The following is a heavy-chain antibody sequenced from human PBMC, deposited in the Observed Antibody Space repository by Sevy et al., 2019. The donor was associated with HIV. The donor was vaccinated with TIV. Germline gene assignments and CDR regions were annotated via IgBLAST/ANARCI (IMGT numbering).Heavy chain of an antibody. CDR2: ISNSSSDI. CDR3: ASEKEQLVLWPYYGMDV. D-gene: IGHD6-13*01. J-gene: IGHJ6*02. V-gene: IGHV3-21*01. CDR1: GLRLSNYN. Sequence: GGSLRLSCTASGLRLSNYNMNWVRQAPGQGLEWVACISNSSSDIYYVDSVKGRVTISRDNDKNSLYLQMNSLRAEDTAVYYCASEKEQLVLWPYYGMDVWGQGTTVTVSS.